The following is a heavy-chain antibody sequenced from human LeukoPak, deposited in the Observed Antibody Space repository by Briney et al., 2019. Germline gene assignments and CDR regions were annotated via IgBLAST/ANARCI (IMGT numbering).Heavy chain of an antibody. Sequence: PWGSLLLSCAASGFPFISYAMHWVRRAPGKGLEWVAVISYDGSNKYYADSVKGRFTISRDNSKNTLYLQMNSLRAEDTAVYYCAREDRDCSSTSCYIGFDYWGQGTLVTVSS. CDR2: ISYDGSNK. CDR3: AREDRDCSSTSCYIGFDY. D-gene: IGHD2-2*02. V-gene: IGHV3-30-3*01. CDR1: GFPFISYA. J-gene: IGHJ4*02.